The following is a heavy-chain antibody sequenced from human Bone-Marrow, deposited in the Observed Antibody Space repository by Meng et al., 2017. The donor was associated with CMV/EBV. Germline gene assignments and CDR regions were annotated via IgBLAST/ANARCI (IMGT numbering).Heavy chain of an antibody. J-gene: IGHJ3*02. D-gene: IGHD4-23*01. CDR3: ARNGAYGGNDAFDI. V-gene: IGHV1-8*01. Sequence: ASVKVSCKASGYTFTSYDINWVRQATGQGLEWMGWMNPNSGNTGYAQKFQGRVTMTRNTSISTAYMELSSLRSEDTAVYYCARNGAYGGNDAFDIWGQGPMVTV. CDR1: GYTFTSYD. CDR2: MNPNSGNT.